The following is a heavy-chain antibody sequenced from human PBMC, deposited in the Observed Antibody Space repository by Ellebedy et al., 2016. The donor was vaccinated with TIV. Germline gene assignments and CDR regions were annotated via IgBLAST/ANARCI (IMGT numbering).Heavy chain of an antibody. D-gene: IGHD1-26*01. V-gene: IGHV5-51*01. Sequence: GESLKISXQGSGYSFTNYWIAWVRQMPGKGLEWMGIIYPTDSDTRYSPSFQGQVTISADKSINTAYLQWSSLKASDTAMYYCARLVIGSVGATDYWGQGTLVTVSS. CDR2: IYPTDSDT. J-gene: IGHJ4*02. CDR1: GYSFTNYW. CDR3: ARLVIGSVGATDY.